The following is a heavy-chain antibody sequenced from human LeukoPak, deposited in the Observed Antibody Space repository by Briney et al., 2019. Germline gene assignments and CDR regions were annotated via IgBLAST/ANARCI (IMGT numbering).Heavy chain of an antibody. CDR2: INTDGSTT. J-gene: IGHJ4*02. Sequence: EESLRLSCAASGFTFSSYWMHWLRQAPGKGLVWVSRINTDGSTTNYADSVKGRFTISRDNAKNTLYLQMNGLRAEDTAVYYCARDRWGSSFDYWGQGTLVTVSS. D-gene: IGHD3-16*01. CDR3: ARDRWGSSFDY. CDR1: GFTFSSYW. V-gene: IGHV3-74*01.